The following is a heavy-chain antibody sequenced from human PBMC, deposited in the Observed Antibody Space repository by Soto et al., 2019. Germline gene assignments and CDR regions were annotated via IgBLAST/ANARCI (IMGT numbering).Heavy chain of an antibody. J-gene: IGHJ1*01. D-gene: IGHD6-6*01. V-gene: IGHV3-30-3*01. CDR2: ISPAGTNQ. Sequence: PXGALVLSCLAPGFIFSDYAMHWARQAPGKGPEWVALISPAGTNQYYADSAKGRFTISGDNSKNTLYLQMNSLRPEDTGLYYCARENSRISPRLFQHWGHGTLVTVSS. CDR3: ARENSRISPRLFQH. CDR1: GFIFSDYA.